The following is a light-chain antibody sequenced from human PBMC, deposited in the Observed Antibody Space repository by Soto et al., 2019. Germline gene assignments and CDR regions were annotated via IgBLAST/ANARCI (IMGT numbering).Light chain of an antibody. CDR1: QSVRSSY. CDR2: GAS. Sequence: EILLTQSPGTLSLSPGERATLSCRASQSVRSSYLAWYQQKPGQAPGLLIHGASGRATGIPDRFSGSGSGTVFPLTSSRLEPEVFAVYYCQQYGSSPYTFGQGTKLEI. J-gene: IGKJ2*01. V-gene: IGKV3-20*01. CDR3: QQYGSSPYT.